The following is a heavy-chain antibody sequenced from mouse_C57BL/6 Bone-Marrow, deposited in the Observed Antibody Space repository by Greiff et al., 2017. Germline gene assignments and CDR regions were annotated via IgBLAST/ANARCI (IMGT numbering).Heavy chain of an antibody. J-gene: IGHJ4*01. D-gene: IGHD1-1*01. Sequence: QVQLKQSGPELVKPGASVKLSCKASGYTFTSSDINWVKQRPGQGLEWIGWIYPRDGSTKYNEKFKGKATLTVDTSSSTAYMELHSLTSEAPAVYFCARSRVTTVVATPHYYAMDYWGQGTSVTVSS. CDR1: GYTFTSSD. CDR3: ARSRVTTVVATPHYYAMDY. V-gene: IGHV1-85*01. CDR2: IYPRDGST.